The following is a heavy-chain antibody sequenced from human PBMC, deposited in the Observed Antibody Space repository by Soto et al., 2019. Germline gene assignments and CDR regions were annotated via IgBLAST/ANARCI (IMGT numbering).Heavy chain of an antibody. V-gene: IGHV3-21*01. CDR2: ISSSSSYI. J-gene: IGHJ4*02. D-gene: IGHD3-10*01. Sequence: EVQLVESGGGLVKPGGSLRLSCAASGFTFSSYSMNWVRQAPGKGLEWVSSISSSSSYIYYADSVKGRFTISRDNAKNSLYLQMNSLRAEDTAVYYCARDPGSGTSSAYWGQGTLVTVSS. CDR3: ARDPGSGTSSAY. CDR1: GFTFSSYS.